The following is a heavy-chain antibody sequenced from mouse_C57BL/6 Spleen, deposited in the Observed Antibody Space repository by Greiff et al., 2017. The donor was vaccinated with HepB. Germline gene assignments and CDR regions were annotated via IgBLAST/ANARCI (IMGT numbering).Heavy chain of an antibody. D-gene: IGHD1-1*01. J-gene: IGHJ2*01. CDR3: TRNSLITTLYYFDY. V-gene: IGHV1-15*01. CDR2: IDPETGGT. CDR1: GYTFTDYE. Sequence: QVQLQESGAELVRPGASVTLSCKASGYTFTDYEMHWVKQTPVHGLEWIGAIDPETGGTAYNQKFKGKAILTADKSSSTAYMELRSLTSEDSAVYYCTRNSLITTLYYFDYWGQGTTLTVSS.